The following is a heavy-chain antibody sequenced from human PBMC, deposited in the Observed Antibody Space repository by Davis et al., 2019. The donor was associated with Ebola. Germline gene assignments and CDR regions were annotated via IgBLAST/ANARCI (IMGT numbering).Heavy chain of an antibody. CDR3: ARHSEYSSSSGAFDI. D-gene: IGHD6-6*01. CDR2: IYTGDSDT. Sequence: KVSCKDSGNSFTSHWIGWVRQMPGKGLEWMGIIYTGDSDTRYSPSFRGQVAISADKSIKTAFLQWSSLKASDTAMYYCARHSEYSSSSGAFDIWGQGTMVTVSS. J-gene: IGHJ3*02. CDR1: GNSFTSHW. V-gene: IGHV5-51*01.